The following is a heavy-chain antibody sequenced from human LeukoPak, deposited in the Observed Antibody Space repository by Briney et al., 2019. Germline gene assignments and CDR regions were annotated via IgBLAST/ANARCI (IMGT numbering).Heavy chain of an antibody. CDR2: IYYSGST. CDR1: GGSISSGGYY. CDR3: ARVHTVEVIRYWYFDL. Sequence: SQTLSFTCTVSGGSISSGGYYWSWIRQHPGKGLEWIGYIYYSGSTYYNPSLKSRVTISVDTSKNQFSLKLSSVTAADTAVYYCARVHTVEVIRYWYFDLWGRGTLVTVSS. J-gene: IGHJ2*01. V-gene: IGHV4-31*03. D-gene: IGHD3-22*01.